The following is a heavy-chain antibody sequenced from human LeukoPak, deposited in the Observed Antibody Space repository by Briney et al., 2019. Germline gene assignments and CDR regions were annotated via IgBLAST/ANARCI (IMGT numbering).Heavy chain of an antibody. Sequence: SETLSLTCTVSGGSISSGSYYWSWIRQPAGKGLEWIGRIYTSGSTNYNPSLKSRVTISVDTSKNQFSLKLSSVTAADTAVYYCARASHTSVWFGELLYGVWFDPWGQGTLVTVSS. V-gene: IGHV4-61*02. D-gene: IGHD3-10*01. CDR3: ARASHTSVWFGELLYGVWFDP. CDR2: IYTSGST. CDR1: GGSISSGSYY. J-gene: IGHJ5*02.